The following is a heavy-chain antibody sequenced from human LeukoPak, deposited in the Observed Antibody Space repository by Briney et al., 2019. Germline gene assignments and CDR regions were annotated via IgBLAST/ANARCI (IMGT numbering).Heavy chain of an antibody. CDR3: ARGPYSGYGRFDY. CDR2: IYYSGST. Sequence: SETLSLTCTVSGGSISSGDYYWSWIRQPPGKGLEWIGYIYYSGSTYYNPSLKSRVTISVDTSKNQFSLKLSSVTAADTAVYYCARGPYSGYGRFDYWGQGTLVTVSS. V-gene: IGHV4-30-4*01. D-gene: IGHD5-12*01. CDR1: GGSISSGDYY. J-gene: IGHJ4*02.